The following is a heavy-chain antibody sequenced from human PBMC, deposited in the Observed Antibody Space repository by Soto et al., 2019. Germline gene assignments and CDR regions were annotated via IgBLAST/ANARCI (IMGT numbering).Heavy chain of an antibody. J-gene: IGHJ4*02. CDR2: IYWDDDK. Sequence: QITLNESGPTVVKPTETLTLTCTFSGFSLTTSGVGVGWVRQSPGKAPEWLAFIYWDDDKRYSTSLKSRLTITKDTSKNQVVLTMANVVPADIATYYCAHRVLRAVFGLVTTTAIYFDFWGQGTPVVVSS. D-gene: IGHD3-3*01. CDR1: GFSLTTSGVG. CDR3: AHRVLRAVFGLVTTTAIYFDF. V-gene: IGHV2-5*02.